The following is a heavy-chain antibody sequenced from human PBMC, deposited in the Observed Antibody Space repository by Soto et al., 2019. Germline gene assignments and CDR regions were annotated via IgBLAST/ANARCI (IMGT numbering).Heavy chain of an antibody. D-gene: IGHD2-15*01. J-gene: IGHJ5*02. Sequence: SGYTFTDYYIHWVRQAPGQGLEWMGWINPNSGGTNYAQKFQGRVTMTRDTSISTAYMELSRLISDDTAVYYCARGDVRVVASFDPWGQGALVTVSS. CDR2: INPNSGGT. CDR1: GYTFTDYY. CDR3: ARGDVRVVASFDP. V-gene: IGHV1-2*02.